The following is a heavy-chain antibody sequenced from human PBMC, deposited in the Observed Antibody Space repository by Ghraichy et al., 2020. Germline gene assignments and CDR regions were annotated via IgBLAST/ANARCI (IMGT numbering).Heavy chain of an antibody. J-gene: IGHJ4*02. CDR1: GGTFSTYA. D-gene: IGHD5-18*01. Sequence: SVKVSCKASGGTFSTYAISWVRQAPGQGLEWMGGIIPMFGTANYEQKFQGRVTITADESANTAYMEVSSLRSEDTAVYYCAREGAETVMVTPFYYWGQGTLVTVSS. CDR2: IIPMFGTA. V-gene: IGHV1-69*13. CDR3: AREGAETVMVTPFYY.